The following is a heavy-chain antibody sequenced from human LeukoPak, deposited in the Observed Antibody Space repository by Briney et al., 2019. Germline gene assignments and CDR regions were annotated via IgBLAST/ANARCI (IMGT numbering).Heavy chain of an antibody. CDR2: INPKNAGT. Sequence: GASVKVSCKASGYTFTGHYMHWVRQAPGQGLEWMGLINPKNAGTNYAQKFQGRVTMTRDTSTGTVYMELSRLRSDDTAVYYCARTLYIAAAPGGFDYWGQGTLVTVSS. D-gene: IGHD6-13*01. CDR1: GYTFTGHY. V-gene: IGHV1-2*02. CDR3: ARTLYIAAAPGGFDY. J-gene: IGHJ4*02.